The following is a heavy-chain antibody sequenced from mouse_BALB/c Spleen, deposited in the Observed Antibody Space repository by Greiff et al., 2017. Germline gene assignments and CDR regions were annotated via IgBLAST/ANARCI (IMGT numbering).Heavy chain of an antibody. V-gene: IGHV14-3*02. CDR3: ARDGNYVDAMDY. J-gene: IGHJ4*01. Sequence: VQLQESGAELVKPGASVKLSCTASGFNIKDTYMHWVKQRPEQGLEWIGRIDPANGNTKYDPKFQGKATITADTSSNTAYLQLSSLTSEDTAVYYCARDGNYVDAMDYWGQGTSVTVSS. D-gene: IGHD2-1*01. CDR2: IDPANGNT. CDR1: GFNIKDTY.